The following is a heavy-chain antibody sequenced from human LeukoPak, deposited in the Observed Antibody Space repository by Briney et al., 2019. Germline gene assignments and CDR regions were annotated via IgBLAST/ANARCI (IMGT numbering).Heavy chain of an antibody. Sequence: SETLSLTCTVSGGSISSYYWSWIRQPPGKGLEWIGYIYYSGSTNYNPSLKSRVTISVDTSKNQFSLKLSSVTAADTAVYYCARGSYAYSNYDYFDYWGQGTLVTVSS. V-gene: IGHV4-59*01. CDR2: IYYSGST. CDR3: ARGSYAYSNYDYFDY. CDR1: GGSISSYY. J-gene: IGHJ4*02. D-gene: IGHD4-11*01.